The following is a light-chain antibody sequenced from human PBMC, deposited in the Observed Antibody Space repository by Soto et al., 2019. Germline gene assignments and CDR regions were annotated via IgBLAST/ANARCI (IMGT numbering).Light chain of an antibody. Sequence: EIVLTQSPGTLSLSPGERATLSCRASQSINNRYLAWYQQKPGQAPSLLIYAASSRATGIPARFSGSGSGTDFTLTISRLEPEDFAVYYCQQFGSSPGFTFGPGTKVDIK. CDR3: QQFGSSPGFT. J-gene: IGKJ3*01. CDR1: QSINNRY. V-gene: IGKV3-20*01. CDR2: AAS.